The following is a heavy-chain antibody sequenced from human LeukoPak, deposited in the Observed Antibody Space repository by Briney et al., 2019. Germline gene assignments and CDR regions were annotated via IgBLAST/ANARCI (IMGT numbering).Heavy chain of an antibody. D-gene: IGHD3-10*01. J-gene: IGHJ6*03. CDR2: MNPNSGNT. Sequence: ASVKVSCKASGYTFTSYDISWVRQATGQGLEWMGWMNPNSGNTGYAQKFQGRVTITRNTSISTAYMELSSLRSEDTAVYYCARGRITMVRGVIIIRGSYYYYYMDVWGKGTTVTISS. CDR1: GYTFTSYD. V-gene: IGHV1-8*03. CDR3: ARGRITMVRGVIIIRGSYYYYYMDV.